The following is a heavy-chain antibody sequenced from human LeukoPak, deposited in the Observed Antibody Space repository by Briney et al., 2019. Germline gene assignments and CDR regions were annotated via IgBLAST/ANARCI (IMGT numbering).Heavy chain of an antibody. CDR2: INHSGST. V-gene: IGHV4-34*01. CDR1: GGSFSGYY. J-gene: IGHJ4*02. Sequence: PSETLSLTCAVYGGSFSGYYWSWIRQPPGKGLEWIGEINHSGSTNYNPSLKSRVTISVDMSKNQFSLKLSSVTAADTAVYYCARIGGDPIYYFDYWGQGTLVTVSS. D-gene: IGHD2-21*02. CDR3: ARIGGDPIYYFDY.